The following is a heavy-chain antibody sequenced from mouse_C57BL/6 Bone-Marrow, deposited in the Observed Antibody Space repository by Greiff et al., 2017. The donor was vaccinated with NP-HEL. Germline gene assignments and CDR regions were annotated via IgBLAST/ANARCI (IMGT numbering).Heavy chain of an antibody. D-gene: IGHD2-2*01. CDR1: GYTFTSYT. CDR2: INPSSGYT. V-gene: IGHV1-4*01. Sequence: QVQLKESGAELARPGASVKMSCKASGYTFTSYTMHWVKQRPGQGLEWIGYINPSSGYTKYNQKFKDKATLTADKSSSTAYMQLSSLTSEDSAVYYCAREGGYHGDFDYWGQGTTLTVSS. J-gene: IGHJ2*01. CDR3: AREGGYHGDFDY.